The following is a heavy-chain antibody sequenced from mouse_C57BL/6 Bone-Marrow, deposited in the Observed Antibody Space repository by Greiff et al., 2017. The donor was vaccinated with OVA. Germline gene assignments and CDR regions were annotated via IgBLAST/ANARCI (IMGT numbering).Heavy chain of an antibody. V-gene: IGHV3-6*01. Sequence: EVKVEESGPGLVKPSQSLSLTCSVTGYSITSGYYWNWIRQFPGNKLEWMGYISYDGSNNYNPSLKNRISFTRDAAKNPFFLKLNSVTTEDTATYYCARDRGWLRYFDVWGTGTTVTVSS. CDR3: ARDRGWLRYFDV. CDR2: ISYDGSN. J-gene: IGHJ1*03. CDR1: GYSITSGYY. D-gene: IGHD2-3*01.